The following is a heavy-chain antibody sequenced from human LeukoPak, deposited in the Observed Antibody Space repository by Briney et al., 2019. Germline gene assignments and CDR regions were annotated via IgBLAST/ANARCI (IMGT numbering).Heavy chain of an antibody. CDR3: AAEGRPTVVTFRKGVVDL. V-gene: IGHV1-58*01. D-gene: IGHD4-23*01. CDR1: GFTFTSSA. CDR2: IVVGSGNT. Sequence: GTSVTVSCKASGFTFTSSAVQWVRQARGQRLEWIGWIVVGSGNTNYAQKFQERVTITRDMSTSTVYMELSSLRSEDTAVYYCAAEGRPTVVTFRKGVVDLWGQGTMVTVSS. J-gene: IGHJ3*01.